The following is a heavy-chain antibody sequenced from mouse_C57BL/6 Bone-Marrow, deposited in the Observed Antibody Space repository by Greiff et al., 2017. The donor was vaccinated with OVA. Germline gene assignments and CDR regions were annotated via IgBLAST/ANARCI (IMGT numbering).Heavy chain of an antibody. V-gene: IGHV5-4*03. D-gene: IGHD2-4*01. CDR3: ARVDYSYWYFDV. Sequence: EVKLVESGGGLVKPGGSLKLSCAASGFTFSSYAMSWVRQTPEKRLEWVATISDGGSYTYYPDNVKGRFTISRDNAKNNLYLQMSHLKSEDTAMYYCARVDYSYWYFDVWGTGTTVTGSS. J-gene: IGHJ1*03. CDR2: ISDGGSYT. CDR1: GFTFSSYA.